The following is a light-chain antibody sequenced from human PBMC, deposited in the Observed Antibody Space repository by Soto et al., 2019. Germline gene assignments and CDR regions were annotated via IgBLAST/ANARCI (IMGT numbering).Light chain of an antibody. CDR1: SSNIGAGFD. V-gene: IGLV1-40*01. CDR2: GNS. J-gene: IGLJ2*01. Sequence: QPVLTQPPSVSGAPGQRVTISCTGSSSNIGAGFDVHWYQQLPGTAPKLLIYGNSNRPSGVPDRFSGSKSGTLASLAITGLQAEDEADYYCQSSDSSLSGPRVFGGGTKVTVL. CDR3: QSSDSSLSGPRV.